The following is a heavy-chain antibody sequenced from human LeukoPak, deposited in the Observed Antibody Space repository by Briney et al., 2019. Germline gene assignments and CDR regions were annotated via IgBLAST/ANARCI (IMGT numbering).Heavy chain of an antibody. CDR2: IYPGDSDT. CDR1: GYRFTSYG. Sequence: GESLKISFKRSGYRFTSYGSGWVRQMPGKGLEWMGIIYPGDSDTRYSPSFQGQVTISADKSISTAYLQWSSLKASDTAMYYCASSRGYCSSTSCPRDFDYWGQGTLVTVSS. V-gene: IGHV5-51*01. J-gene: IGHJ4*02. D-gene: IGHD2-2*01. CDR3: ASSRGYCSSTSCPRDFDY.